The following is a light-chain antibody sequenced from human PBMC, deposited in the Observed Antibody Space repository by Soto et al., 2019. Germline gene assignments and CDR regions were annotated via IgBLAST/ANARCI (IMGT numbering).Light chain of an antibody. Sequence: EIVLTQSPATLPLSPGERATLSCRASQRVTNTYSAWYQLKPDQAPSLLSSDASRRATAIPDRFSGSGSGTDFTLTISRLEPEDFAVYYCQQYGSSSMNTFGQGTKLEIK. CDR2: DAS. V-gene: IGKV3-20*01. CDR3: QQYGSSSMNT. J-gene: IGKJ2*01. CDR1: QRVTNTY.